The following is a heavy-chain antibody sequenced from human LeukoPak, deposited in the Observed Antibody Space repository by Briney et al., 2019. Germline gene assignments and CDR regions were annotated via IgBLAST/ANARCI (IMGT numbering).Heavy chain of an antibody. D-gene: IGHD2-2*01. CDR1: GGSISSSSYY. V-gene: IGHV4-39*01. CDR3: ARRGYCSSTSCYEYWFDP. J-gene: IGHJ5*02. CDR2: IYYSGST. Sequence: SETLSLTCTVSGGSISSSSYYWGWIRQPPGNGLEWIGIIYYSGSTYYNPSLKSRLTISVDTSKNQFSLKLSSVTATDTAVYYCARRGYCSSTSCYEYWFDPWGQGTLATVSS.